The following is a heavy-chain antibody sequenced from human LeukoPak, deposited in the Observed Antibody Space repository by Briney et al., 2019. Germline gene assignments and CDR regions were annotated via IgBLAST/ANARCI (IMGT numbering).Heavy chain of an antibody. V-gene: IGHV3-21*01. D-gene: IGHD3-22*01. CDR3: ARDLSSGYLGFDY. CDR2: ISTGSNYI. Sequence: GGSLRLSCAASGFTFSGYSMNWVRQAPGKGLEWVSSISTGSNYIYYADSVKGRFTISRDNSKNTLYLQMNSLRAEDTAVYYCARDLSSGYLGFDYWGQGTLVTVSS. J-gene: IGHJ4*02. CDR1: GFTFSGYS.